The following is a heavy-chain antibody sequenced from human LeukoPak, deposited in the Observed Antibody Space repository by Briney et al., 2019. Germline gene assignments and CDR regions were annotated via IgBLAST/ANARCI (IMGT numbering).Heavy chain of an antibody. Sequence: PGGSLRLSCAASGFTFDDYAMHWVRQAPGKGLEWVSGISWNSGSIGYADSVKGRFTISRDNAKNSLYLQMNSLRAGDTAFYYCAKDMTPYYYGSGSPVSFWGQGTLVTVSS. CDR1: GFTFDDYA. D-gene: IGHD3-10*01. V-gene: IGHV3-9*01. CDR2: ISWNSGSI. J-gene: IGHJ4*02. CDR3: AKDMTPYYYGSGSPVSF.